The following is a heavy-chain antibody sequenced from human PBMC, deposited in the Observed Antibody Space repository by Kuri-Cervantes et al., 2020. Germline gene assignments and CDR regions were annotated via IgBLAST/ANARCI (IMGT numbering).Heavy chain of an antibody. CDR3: AKDTGSGRYYYYYGLDV. CDR1: GFTFDDYA. D-gene: IGHD3-10*01. Sequence: LSLTCAASGFTFDDYAMHWVRQIPGKGLEWVSGISWNSGNIGYADSVKGRFTTSRDNAKNSLYLQMKGLRPEDTALYYCAKDTGSGRYYYYYGLDVWGQGTTVTVSS. J-gene: IGHJ6*02. CDR2: ISWNSGNI. V-gene: IGHV3-9*01.